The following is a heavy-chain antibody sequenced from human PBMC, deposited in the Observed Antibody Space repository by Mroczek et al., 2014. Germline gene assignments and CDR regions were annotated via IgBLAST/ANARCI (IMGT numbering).Heavy chain of an antibody. CDR1: GGTFSSYA. D-gene: IGHD2-2*01. CDR3: ARGGYCSSTSCPGHYYMDV. V-gene: IGHV1-69*01. J-gene: IGHJ6*03. CDR2: IIPIFGTA. Sequence: GKKPGSSVKVSCKASGGTFSSYAINWVRQAPGQGLEWMGGIIPIFGTANYAQKFQGRVTITADESTSTAYMELSSLRSEDTAVYYCARGGYCSSTSCPGHYYMDVWGKGTTVTVSS.